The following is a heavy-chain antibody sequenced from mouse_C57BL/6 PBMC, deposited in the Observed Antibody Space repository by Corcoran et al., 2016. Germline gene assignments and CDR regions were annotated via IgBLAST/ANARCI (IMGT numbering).Heavy chain of an antibody. J-gene: IGHJ3*01. D-gene: IGHD2-5*01. CDR3: AYSNEGFSY. Sequence: QIQLVQSGPELKKPGKTVKISCKASGYTFTTYGMSWVKQAPGKGLKWMGWINTYSGVPTYADDFKGRFAFSLETSASTAYLQINNLKNEDTATYFCAYSNEGFSYWGQGMLVTVSA. V-gene: IGHV9-3*01. CDR2: INTYSGVP. CDR1: GYTFTTYG.